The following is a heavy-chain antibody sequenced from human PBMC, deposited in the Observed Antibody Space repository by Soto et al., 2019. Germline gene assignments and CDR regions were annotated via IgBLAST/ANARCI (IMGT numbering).Heavy chain of an antibody. V-gene: IGHV1-69*02. J-gene: IGHJ4*02. D-gene: IGHD3-10*01. CDR3: ARVSPRYGSGLDY. Sequence: QVQLVQSGAEVKKPGSSVKVSCKASGGTFSSYTLSWVRQAPGQGLAWMGMIIPILCIAHYAQKFQGRVTITADKSTRTAYMELSSLRSEDTAVYYCARVSPRYGSGLDYLGQGTLVTVST. CDR2: IIPILCIA. CDR1: GGTFSSYT.